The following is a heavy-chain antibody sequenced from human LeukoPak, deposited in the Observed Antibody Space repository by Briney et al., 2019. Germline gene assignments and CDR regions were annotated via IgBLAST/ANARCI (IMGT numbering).Heavy chain of an antibody. J-gene: IGHJ4*02. CDR3: TRGRGSTAK. CDR2: ISRSSGTI. V-gene: IGHV3-48*03. Sequence: GGSLRLSCAASGFTFSDYEMNWVRQAPGKGLEWVSYISRSSGTIYYADSVKGRFTISKDNSKTSVYLQMNSLRVEDTAIYFCTRGRGSTAKWGRGTLVTVSS. CDR1: GFTFSDYE. D-gene: IGHD1-26*01.